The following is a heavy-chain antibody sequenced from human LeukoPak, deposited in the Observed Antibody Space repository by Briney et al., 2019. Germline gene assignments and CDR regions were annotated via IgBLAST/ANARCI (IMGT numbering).Heavy chain of an antibody. V-gene: IGHV4-34*01. CDR3: ARARGVEAIDY. D-gene: IGHD3-10*01. CDR1: GGSFSGYY. Sequence: PSETLSLTCAVYGGSFSGYYWTWIRQPPGRGLEWIGEVNHSGSTNCNPSLKSRVTISVDTSKNQFSLKLSSVTAADTAVYYCARARGVEAIDYWGQGTLVTVSS. J-gene: IGHJ4*02. CDR2: VNHSGST.